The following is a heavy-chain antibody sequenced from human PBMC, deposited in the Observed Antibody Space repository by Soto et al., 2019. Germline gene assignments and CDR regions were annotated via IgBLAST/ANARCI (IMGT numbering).Heavy chain of an antibody. Sequence: QVQLQESGPGLVKPSQTLSLTCTVSGGSISSGGYYWSWIRQHPGKGLEWIGYIYYSGSTYYNPSLKSRVTISVDTSKNQFSLKLSSVTAADTAVYYCARAYPGGYYYGSAEKSQIFDYWGQGTLVTVSS. CDR2: IYYSGST. D-gene: IGHD3-10*01. CDR3: ARAYPGGYYYGSAEKSQIFDY. J-gene: IGHJ4*02. CDR1: GGSISSGGYY. V-gene: IGHV4-31*03.